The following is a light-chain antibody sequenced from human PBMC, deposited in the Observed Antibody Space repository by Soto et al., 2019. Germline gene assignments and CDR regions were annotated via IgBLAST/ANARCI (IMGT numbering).Light chain of an antibody. V-gene: IGKV3-15*01. Sequence: EIVMTQSPATLSGSPGERATLSCRASQSVSTNLAWYQQKPGQAPRLLIYGASTRATGIPARFSGSGSGTEFTLTISSLQSDDFGVYYCQQYTNRPPWTFGQGTKV. CDR2: GAS. CDR1: QSVSTN. CDR3: QQYTNRPPWT. J-gene: IGKJ1*01.